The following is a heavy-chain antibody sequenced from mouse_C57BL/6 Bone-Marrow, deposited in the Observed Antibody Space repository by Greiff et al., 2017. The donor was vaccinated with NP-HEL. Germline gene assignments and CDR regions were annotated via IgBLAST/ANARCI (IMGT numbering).Heavy chain of an antibody. V-gene: IGHV1-82*01. CDR2: IYPGDGDT. J-gene: IGHJ1*03. D-gene: IGHD2-3*01. CDR1: GYAFSSSW. CDR3: ERSRWLPYWYFDV. Sequence: QVQLKESGPELVKPGASVKISCKASGYAFSSSWMNWVKQRPGKGLEWIGRIYPGDGDTNYNGKFKGKATLTADKSSSTAYMQLSSLTSEDSAVYFCERSRWLPYWYFDVWGTGTTVTVSS.